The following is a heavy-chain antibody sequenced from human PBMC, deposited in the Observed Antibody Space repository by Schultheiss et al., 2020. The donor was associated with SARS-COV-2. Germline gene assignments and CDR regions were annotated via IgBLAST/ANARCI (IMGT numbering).Heavy chain of an antibody. V-gene: IGHV1-69*05. CDR1: GGTFSSYA. J-gene: IGHJ6*02. CDR3: ARASYYGMDV. Sequence: SVKVSCKASGGTFSSYAISWVRQAPGQGLEWMGGIIPIFGTANYAQKFQGRVTMTRNTSISTAYMELSSLRSEDTAVYYCARASYYGMDVWGQGTTVTVSS. CDR2: IIPIFGTA.